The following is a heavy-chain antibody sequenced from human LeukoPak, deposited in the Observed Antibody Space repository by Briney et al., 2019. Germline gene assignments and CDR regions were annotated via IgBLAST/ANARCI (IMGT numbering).Heavy chain of an antibody. V-gene: IGHV3-30*18. J-gene: IGHJ4*02. D-gene: IGHD6-19*01. Sequence: GSLRLSCAASGFTFSSYGLHWVRQAPGEGLDWVAVISSDGSKQYYADSAKGRFSISRDNSKNTLYLQMNSLRAEDTAVYYCAKMVHTEQWLVPFDYWGQGTLVTVSS. CDR2: ISSDGSKQ. CDR3: AKMVHTEQWLVPFDY. CDR1: GFTFSSYG.